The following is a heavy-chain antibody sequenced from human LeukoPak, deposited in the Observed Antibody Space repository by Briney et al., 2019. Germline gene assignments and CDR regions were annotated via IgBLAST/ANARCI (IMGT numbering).Heavy chain of an antibody. J-gene: IGHJ4*02. CDR1: GFTFSRHS. CDR3: ANGAAGQYCTRTTCYR. V-gene: IGHV3-23*01. CDR2: ISASGDDT. D-gene: IGHD2-2*01. Sequence: GGSLRLSCAAPGFTFSRHSMTWVRQAPGKGLEWVSAISASGDDTYYADSVRGRFTLSRDNSKNTVYLQMNSLRAEDTAVYYCANGAAGQYCTRTTCYRWGQGTLVTVSS.